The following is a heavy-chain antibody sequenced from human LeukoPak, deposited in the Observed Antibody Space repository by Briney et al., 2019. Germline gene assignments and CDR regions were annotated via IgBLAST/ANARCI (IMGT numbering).Heavy chain of an antibody. Sequence: GRSLRLSCAASGFTFSSYGMHWVRQAPGKGLEWVAVIWYDGSNKYYADSVKGRFTISRDNSKNTLYLQMNSLRAEDTAVYYCSSGSYYSPYYFDYWGQGALVTVSS. CDR2: IWYDGSNK. CDR3: SSGSYYSPYYFDY. CDR1: GFTFSSYG. J-gene: IGHJ4*02. V-gene: IGHV3-33*01. D-gene: IGHD1-26*01.